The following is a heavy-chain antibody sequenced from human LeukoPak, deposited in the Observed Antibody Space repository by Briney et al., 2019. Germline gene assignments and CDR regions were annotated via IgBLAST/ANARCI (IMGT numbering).Heavy chain of an antibody. D-gene: IGHD4-23*01. CDR2: VSWNGGRT. CDR1: GFIFDDYG. CDR3: AKVQGNIHGNREAPGAFDI. J-gene: IGHJ3*02. Sequence: QPGRSLRLSCAASGFIFDDYGMHWVRQAPGRGLEWVSSVSWNGGRTGYADSVKGRFTISRDNAKNSLHLQMNSLRPEDTALYYCAKVQGNIHGNREAPGAFDIWGQGTLVIVS. V-gene: IGHV3-9*01.